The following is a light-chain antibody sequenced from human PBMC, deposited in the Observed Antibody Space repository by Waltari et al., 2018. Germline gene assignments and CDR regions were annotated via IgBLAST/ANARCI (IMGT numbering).Light chain of an antibody. Sequence: QSVLTQSPSASGTPGQRVTISCSGSSSNIGGNDVSWYQQLPGTAPKPLIYTTNQRPSGVPDRFSGSKSGTSASLAISGLQSEDEADYYCAAWEDSLNGWVFGGGTKLTVL. J-gene: IGLJ3*02. CDR3: AAWEDSLNGWV. V-gene: IGLV1-44*01. CDR2: TTN. CDR1: SSNIGGND.